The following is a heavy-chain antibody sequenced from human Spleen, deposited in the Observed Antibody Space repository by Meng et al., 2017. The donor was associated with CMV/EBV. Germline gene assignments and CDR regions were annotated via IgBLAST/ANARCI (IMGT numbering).Heavy chain of an antibody. V-gene: IGHV1-8*01. CDR3: ARDNWALGGFDY. CDR1: ELTYTRYE. Sequence: CRASELTYTRYEIDWMGQARGRELEWMGWMNHSSGDTGFAQKYQDRVTLTKDTSINTDYMKLNSLRFEDTAVYFCARDNWALGGFDYWGRRTLVTVSS. J-gene: IGHJ4*02. D-gene: IGHD1-1*01. CDR2: MNHSSGDT.